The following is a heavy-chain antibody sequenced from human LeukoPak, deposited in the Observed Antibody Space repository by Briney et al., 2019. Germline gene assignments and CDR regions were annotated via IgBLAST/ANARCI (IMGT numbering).Heavy chain of an antibody. CDR2: INHSGST. V-gene: IGHV4-34*01. CDR1: GGSFSGYY. CDR3: ARGGKITMVRGVRGWFDP. Sequence: SETLSLTCAVYGGSFSGYYWSWIRQPPGKGLEWIGEINHSGSTNYNPSLKSRVTISVGTSKNQFSLKLSSVTAADTAVYYCARGGKITMVRGVRGWFDPWGQGTLVTVSS. D-gene: IGHD3-10*01. J-gene: IGHJ5*02.